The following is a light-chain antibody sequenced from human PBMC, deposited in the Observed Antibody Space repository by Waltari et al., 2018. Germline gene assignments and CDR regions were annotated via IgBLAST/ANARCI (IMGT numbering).Light chain of an antibody. CDR2: HVT. J-gene: IGLJ2*01. V-gene: IGLV2-14*03. Sequence: QSALTQPVSVSGSLGQSIPISCNGTSSDIGAYDSVYCYQQHPGRAPTLMIFHVTERPSGISNRFSGSKSGNTASLTISGLQTEDEADYYCSSYTTSGTLVFGGGTKLTIL. CDR1: SSDIGAYDS. CDR3: SSYTTSGTLV.